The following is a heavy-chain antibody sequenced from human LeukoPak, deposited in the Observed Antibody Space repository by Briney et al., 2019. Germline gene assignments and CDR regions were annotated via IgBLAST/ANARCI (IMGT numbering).Heavy chain of an antibody. CDR1: GYTFTSYY. Sequence: VASVTVSCTASGYTFTSYYMHWVRQAPGQGLEWMGIINPSGGSTSYAQKFQGRVTMTRDTSTSTVYMELSSLRSEDTAVYYCARGGIVVVPESWYFDLWGRGTLVTVSS. CDR3: ARGGIVVVPESWYFDL. J-gene: IGHJ2*01. D-gene: IGHD2-2*01. CDR2: INPSGGST. V-gene: IGHV1-46*03.